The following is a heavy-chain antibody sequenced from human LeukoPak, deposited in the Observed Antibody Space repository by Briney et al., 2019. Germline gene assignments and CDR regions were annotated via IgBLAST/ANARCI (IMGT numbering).Heavy chain of an antibody. J-gene: IGHJ5*02. CDR2: IYYSGST. CDR1: GGSISSYY. Sequence: SETLSLTCTVSGGSISSYYWSWIRQPAGKGLEWIGYIYYSGSTNYNPSLKSRVTISVDTSKNQFSLKLSSVTAADTAVYYCARDKRPRRLSWFDPWGQGTLVTVSS. D-gene: IGHD6-25*01. V-gene: IGHV4-59*01. CDR3: ARDKRPRRLSWFDP.